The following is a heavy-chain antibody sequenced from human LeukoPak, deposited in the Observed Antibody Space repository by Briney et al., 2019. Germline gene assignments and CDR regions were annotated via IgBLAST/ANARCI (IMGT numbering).Heavy chain of an antibody. J-gene: IGHJ4*02. CDR1: GYSFTSYW. CDR2: IYPGYSDT. D-gene: IGHD6-13*01. V-gene: IGHV5-51*01. CDR3: ARRCSSSWFLFDY. Sequence: GASLKISCKGSGYSFTSYWIGWVRQMPGKGLEWMGIIYPGYSDTRYSPSFQGQVTISADKYISTAYLQWSSLKASDTAMYYCARRCSSSWFLFDYWGQGTLVTVSS.